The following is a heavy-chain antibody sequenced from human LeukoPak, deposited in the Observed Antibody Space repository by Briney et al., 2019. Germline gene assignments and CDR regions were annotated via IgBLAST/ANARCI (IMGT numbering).Heavy chain of an antibody. J-gene: IGHJ4*02. CDR1: GGSFGTYY. CDR3: ARGTTGPQYFDS. CDR2: IYYTGTV. Sequence: PSETLSLTCTVSGGSFGTYYWSWIRRPQAKGLEWIGYIYYTGTVIYNPSLMSRVTMSVDTSKNQFSLNVESPTAADTAVYCCARGTTGPQYFDSWGQGTLVTVSS. V-gene: IGHV4-59*01. D-gene: IGHD4-11*01.